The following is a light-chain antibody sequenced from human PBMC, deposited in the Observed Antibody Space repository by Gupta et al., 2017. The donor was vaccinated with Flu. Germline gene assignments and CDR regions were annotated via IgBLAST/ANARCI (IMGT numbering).Light chain of an antibody. CDR2: EVS. Sequence: QSALTQPASVSGSPGQSITISCTGTSSDVGGYNYVSCYQQHPGKAPKLMIYEVSNRPSGVSNRFAASKSGTTASLTISGLQAEDEADYYCTSYTSSSTVVFGGGTKLTVL. V-gene: IGLV2-14*01. CDR3: TSYTSSSTVV. CDR1: SSDVGGYNY. J-gene: IGLJ2*01.